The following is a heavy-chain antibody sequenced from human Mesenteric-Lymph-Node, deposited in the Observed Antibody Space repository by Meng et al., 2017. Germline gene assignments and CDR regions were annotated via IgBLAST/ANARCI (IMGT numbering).Heavy chain of an antibody. CDR3: ARGYNYAYEY. CDR2: IIPNSGGT. CDR1: GYTFSDYN. D-gene: IGHD5-18*01. V-gene: IGHV1-2*06. J-gene: IGHJ4*02. Sequence: ASVKVSCKASGYTFSDYNMHWVRQAPGQGLEWMGRIIPNSGGTNYAQKFQDRVTMTRDTSISTAYMELSSLRSDDTAVYYCARGYNYAYEYWGQGTRVTVAS.